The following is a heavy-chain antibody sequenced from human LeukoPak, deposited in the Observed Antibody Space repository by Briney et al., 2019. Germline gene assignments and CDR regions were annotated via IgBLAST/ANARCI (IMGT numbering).Heavy chain of an antibody. CDR1: GYSLTRYH. CDR2: IDPNGVST. J-gene: IGHJ4*02. CDR3: ARMTTGVLDY. D-gene: IGHD1-1*01. V-gene: IGHV1-46*01. Sequence: ASVKVSCKASGYSLTRYHMSWVRQAPGQGPEWMGIIDPNGVSTSYVQKFQGRVTMTRDTSTSTLYMELSSLRSEDTAVYYCARMTTGVLDYWGQGTLVTVSS.